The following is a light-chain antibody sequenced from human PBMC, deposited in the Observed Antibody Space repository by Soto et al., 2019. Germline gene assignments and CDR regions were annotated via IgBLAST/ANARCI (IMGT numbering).Light chain of an antibody. CDR2: NNY. Sequence: QSVLTQLPSASGTPGQRVTISCAGSSSNIGRNTVNWYHQLPGAAPKLLIYNNYQRPSGVPDRFSGSKSGTSASLAISGLQSEDEADYYCAAWDDSLNGHVVFGGGTKLTVL. J-gene: IGLJ2*01. CDR1: SSNIGRNT. CDR3: AAWDDSLNGHVV. V-gene: IGLV1-44*01.